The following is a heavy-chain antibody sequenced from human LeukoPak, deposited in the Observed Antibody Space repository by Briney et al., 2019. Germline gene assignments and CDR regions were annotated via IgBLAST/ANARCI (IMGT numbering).Heavy chain of an antibody. D-gene: IGHD3-16*01. Sequence: PSETLSLTCTVSGGSIRGYYWSSVRQPPGKGLEWIAYIYYSGSTNYNPSLKSRVTISLDTSKNQFSLKLSSVTAADTAVYYCAVGATHYYMDVWGKGTTVTVSS. CDR3: AVGATHYYMDV. V-gene: IGHV4-59*08. J-gene: IGHJ6*03. CDR1: GGSIRGYY. CDR2: IYYSGST.